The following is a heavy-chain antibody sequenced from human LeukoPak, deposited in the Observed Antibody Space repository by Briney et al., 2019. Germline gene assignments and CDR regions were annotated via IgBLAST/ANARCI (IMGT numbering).Heavy chain of an antibody. D-gene: IGHD2/OR15-2a*01. CDR3: ARDEYCASDH. Sequence: GGSLRLSCAASGFLFSNYWMSWVRQTPGKGLELVANIKHDCSAIDCLDSVKGGFIISRDNAKSSLYLQMNRLRAEDTAVYYCARDEYCASDHWGQGTLVTVSS. J-gene: IGHJ4*02. CDR1: GFLFSNYW. V-gene: IGHV3-7*05. CDR2: IKHDCSAI.